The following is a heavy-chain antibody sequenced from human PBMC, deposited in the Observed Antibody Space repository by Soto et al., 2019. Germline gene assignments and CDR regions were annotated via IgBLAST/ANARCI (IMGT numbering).Heavy chain of an antibody. J-gene: IGHJ4*02. V-gene: IGHV4-30-2*01. CDR2: IYHSGST. CDR1: GGSISSGGYS. D-gene: IGHD6-19*01. Sequence: QLQLQESGSRLVKPSQTLSLTCAVSGGSISSGGYSWSWIRQPPGKGLEWIGYIYHSGSTYYKPSLNSRVTISVDRSKNQFSLKLSSVTAADTAVYYCARSSGWYGEFDYWGQGTLVTVSS. CDR3: ARSSGWYGEFDY.